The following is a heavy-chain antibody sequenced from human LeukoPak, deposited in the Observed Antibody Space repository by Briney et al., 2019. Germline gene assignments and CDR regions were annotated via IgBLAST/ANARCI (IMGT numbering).Heavy chain of an antibody. CDR3: ASGLQWPGFDY. V-gene: IGHV1-18*01. Sequence: GASVKVSCKASGYSFTSFEVNWVRQARGQGLEWMGWISAYNGHTKFAQKFQGRVTMTTDTSTTTAYLELRSLRSDDTAVYYCASGLQWPGFDYWGQGTPVTVSS. CDR1: GYSFTSFE. CDR2: ISAYNGHT. D-gene: IGHD4-11*01. J-gene: IGHJ4*02.